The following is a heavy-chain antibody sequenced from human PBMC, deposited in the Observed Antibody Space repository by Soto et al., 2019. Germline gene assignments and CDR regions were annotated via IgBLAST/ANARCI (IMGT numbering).Heavy chain of an antibody. CDR1: GFTFSSYA. V-gene: IGHV3-23*01. CDR3: AIYCSSTSCYQNYYYYYGMDV. Sequence: GGSLRLSCAASGFTFSSYAMSWVRQAPGKGLEWVSAISGSGGSTYYADSVKGRFTISRDNSKNTLYLQMNSLRAEDTAVYYCAIYCSSTSCYQNYYYYYGMDVWGQGTTVTVSS. CDR2: ISGSGGST. D-gene: IGHD2-2*01. J-gene: IGHJ6*02.